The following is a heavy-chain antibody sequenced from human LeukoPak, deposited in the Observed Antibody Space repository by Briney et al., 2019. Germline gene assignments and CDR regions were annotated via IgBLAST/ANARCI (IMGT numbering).Heavy chain of an antibody. CDR2: INHSGST. J-gene: IGHJ4*02. CDR3: AREGRYCSSTSCYDY. D-gene: IGHD2-2*01. V-gene: IGHV4-34*01. Sequence: PSETLSLTCAVYGGSFSGYYWSWIRQPPGKGLEWIGEINHSGSTNYNPSLKSRVTISVDTSKNQFSLKLSSVTAADTAVYYCAREGRYCSSTSCYDYWGQGTLVTVSS. CDR1: GGSFSGYY.